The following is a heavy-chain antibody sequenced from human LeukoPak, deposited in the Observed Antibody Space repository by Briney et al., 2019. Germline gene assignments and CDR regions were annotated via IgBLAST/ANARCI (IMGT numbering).Heavy chain of an antibody. D-gene: IGHD6-19*01. CDR1: GYTFSSYA. V-gene: IGHV1-18*01. CDR2: ISAYNGNT. CDR3: ASSIAVAARDYYYYYGMDV. J-gene: IGHJ6*02. Sequence: ASVKVSCKASGYTFSSYAISWVRQAPGQGLEWMGWISAYNGNTNYAQKLQGRVTMTTDTSTSTAYMELRSLRSDDTAVYYCASSIAVAARDYYYYYGMDVWGQGTTVTVSS.